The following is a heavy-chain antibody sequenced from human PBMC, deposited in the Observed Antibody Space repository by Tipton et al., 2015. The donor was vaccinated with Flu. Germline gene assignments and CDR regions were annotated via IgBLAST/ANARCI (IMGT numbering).Heavy chain of an antibody. V-gene: IGHV3-7*03. D-gene: IGHD6-6*01. Sequence: GSLRLSCVASGFAFSSYWMHWVRQAPGKGLEWVANIKQDGSEKYYVDSVKGRFTISRDNAKNSLYLVMNSLRVEDTAVYYCAGAVGSSSSYWGQGTLVTVSS. CDR3: AGAVGSSSSY. J-gene: IGHJ4*02. CDR1: GFAFSSYW. CDR2: IKQDGSEK.